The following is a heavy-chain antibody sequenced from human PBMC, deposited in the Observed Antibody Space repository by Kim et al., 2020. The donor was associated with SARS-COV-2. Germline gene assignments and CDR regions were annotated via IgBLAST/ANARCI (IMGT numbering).Heavy chain of an antibody. CDR3: TTVSGHIDY. Sequence: GGSLRLSCTASGFTLSSYWIHWVRQAPGQGLVWVSRINRDGSITDYADSVKGRFTISRDNGKNTLYLQMNSLRAEDTAVYYCTTVSGHIDYWGQGTLVTVSS. CDR2: INRDGSIT. J-gene: IGHJ4*02. CDR1: GFTLSSYW. D-gene: IGHD6-19*01. V-gene: IGHV3-74*01.